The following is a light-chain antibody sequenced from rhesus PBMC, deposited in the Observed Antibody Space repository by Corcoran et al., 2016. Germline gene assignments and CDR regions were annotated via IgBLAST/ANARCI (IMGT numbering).Light chain of an antibody. V-gene: IGLV2-32*02. J-gene: IGLJ1*01. Sequence: QVALTQPRSVSGSPGQSVTISCTGTSSDIGGYNYVSWYQQHPGTAPKLMIYEVSKRPSGVSDRFSGSKSGNTASLTISGLQAEDEADYYCSSYAGSNTFIFGAGTRLTVL. CDR1: SSDIGGYNY. CDR3: SSYAGSNTFI. CDR2: EVS.